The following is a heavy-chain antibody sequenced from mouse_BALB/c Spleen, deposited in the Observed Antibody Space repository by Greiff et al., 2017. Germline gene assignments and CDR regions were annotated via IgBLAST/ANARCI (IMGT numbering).Heavy chain of an antibody. CDR2: INPGSGGT. D-gene: IGHD3-2*02. J-gene: IGHJ4*01. CDR3: ARSGIRAKDY. CDR1: GYAFTNYL. V-gene: IGHV1-54*01. Sequence: QVQLQQSGAELVRPGTSVKVSCKASGYAFTNYLIEWVKQRPGQGLEWIGVINPGSGGTNYNEKFKGKATLTADKSSSTAYMQLSSLTSDDSAVYFCARSGIRAKDYWGQGTSVTVSS.